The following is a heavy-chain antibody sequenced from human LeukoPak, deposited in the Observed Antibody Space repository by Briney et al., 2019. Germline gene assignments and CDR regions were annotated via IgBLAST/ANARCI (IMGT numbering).Heavy chain of an antibody. CDR3: AKVRAKAAGQRAVDY. V-gene: IGHV3-23*01. Sequence: GLCLSLSRAASGLTLSSQATSWVRQAPAKGLEWGSAIRGSNGSTDYADSVKGRYTIARDNCKNTLYQQKNSLKAEDMAGYYCAKVRAKAAGQRAVDYWGQGGLV. CDR2: IRGSNGST. J-gene: IGHJ4*02. CDR1: GLTLSSQA. D-gene: IGHD6-13*01.